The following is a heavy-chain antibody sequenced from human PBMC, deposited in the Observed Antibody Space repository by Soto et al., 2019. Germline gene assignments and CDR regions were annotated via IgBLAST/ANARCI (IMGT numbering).Heavy chain of an antibody. V-gene: IGHV3-13*01. CDR2: IGTAGDT. CDR3: ARNFNY. Sequence: GGSLRLSCAASGFTFSSYDMHWVRQATGKGLEWVSGIGTAGDTNYLGSVKGRFTISRENAKNSLYLQMNSLRAEDTAVYYCARNFNYWGQGTLVTVSS. CDR1: GFTFSSYD. J-gene: IGHJ4*02.